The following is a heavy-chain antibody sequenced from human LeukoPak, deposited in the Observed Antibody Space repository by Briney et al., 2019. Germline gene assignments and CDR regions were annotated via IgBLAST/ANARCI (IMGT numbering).Heavy chain of an antibody. D-gene: IGHD3-22*01. CDR2: ISFDGSKD. J-gene: IGHJ4*02. CDR1: TFTFSSYA. Sequence: PGGSLRLSCATSTFTFSSYAMHWVRQAPGKGLEWVAVISFDGSKDYFADSVKGRFTISRDNSKNTMYLHMNSLRAEDTAVYYCARDSNPGDYYDSSGGLDYWGQGTLVTVSS. V-gene: IGHV3-30-3*01. CDR3: ARDSNPGDYYDSSGGLDY.